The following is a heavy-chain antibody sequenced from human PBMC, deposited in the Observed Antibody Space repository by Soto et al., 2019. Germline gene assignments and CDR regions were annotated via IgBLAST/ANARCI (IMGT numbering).Heavy chain of an antibody. CDR3: ARRAETNGWNGFGADKYYFDF. CDR2: MNPNTGNS. D-gene: IGHD1-1*01. V-gene: IGHV1-8*01. J-gene: IGHJ4*02. CDR1: GYTFTSYD. Sequence: ASVKVSCKASGYTFTSYDIYWVRQATGQGLEWMGWMNPNTGNSAYAQKFKGRVTVTSDTSINTVHMELSSLRSEDTAVYYCARRAETNGWNGFGADKYYFDFWGQGTLVTAPQ.